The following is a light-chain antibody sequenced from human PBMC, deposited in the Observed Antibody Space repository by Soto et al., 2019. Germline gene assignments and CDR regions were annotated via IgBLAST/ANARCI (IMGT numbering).Light chain of an antibody. Sequence: IQLTQSPSSLSSSVGDTVTITCRASQAIGSYFAWYQQRPGTAPKLLIYSASTLHSGVPSRFSGSGSGTDFPLTISSLQPEYFANYYWQQGDSSPRTFGHGTTVEI. J-gene: IGKJ3*01. CDR1: QAIGSY. CDR2: SAS. CDR3: QQGDSSPRT. V-gene: IGKV1-9*01.